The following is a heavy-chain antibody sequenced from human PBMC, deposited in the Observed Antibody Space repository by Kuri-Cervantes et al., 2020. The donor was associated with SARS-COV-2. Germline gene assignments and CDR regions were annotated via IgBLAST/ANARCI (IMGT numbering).Heavy chain of an antibody. CDR2: ISGSGGST. D-gene: IGHD1-1*01. J-gene: IGHJ6*02. CDR3: AKGDNWNDAMDV. CDR1: GFTVSSNY. V-gene: IGHV3-23*01. Sequence: GESLKISCAASGFTVSSNYMSWVRQAPGKGLGWVSGISGSGGSTYYADSVKGRFTISRDNSKNTLYLQMNSLRAEDTAVYYCAKGDNWNDAMDVWGQGTTVTVSS.